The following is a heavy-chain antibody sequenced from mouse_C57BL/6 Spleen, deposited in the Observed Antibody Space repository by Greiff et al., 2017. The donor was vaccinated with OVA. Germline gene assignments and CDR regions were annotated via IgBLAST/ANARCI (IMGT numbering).Heavy chain of an antibody. D-gene: IGHD1-1*01. J-gene: IGHJ3*01. CDR3: ATSYYGTPYAY. CDR2: INPGSGGT. V-gene: IGHV1-54*01. CDR1: GYAFTNYL. Sequence: QVQLQQSGAELVRPGTSVKVSCKASGYAFTNYLIEWVKQRPGQGLEWIGVINPGSGGTNNNEKFKGKATLTADKSSSTAYMQLSSLTSEDSAVYFCATSYYGTPYAYWGQGTLVTVSA.